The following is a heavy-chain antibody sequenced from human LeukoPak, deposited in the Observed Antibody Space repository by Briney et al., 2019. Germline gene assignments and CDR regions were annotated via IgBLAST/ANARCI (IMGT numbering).Heavy chain of an antibody. CDR1: GGSFSGYY. Sequence: PSETLSLTCAVYGGSFSGYYWSWIRQPPGKGLEWIGEINHSGSTNYNPSLKSRVTISVDKSNNQFSLKLSSVTAADTAIYYCAREGSSGYSIDPWGQGTLVTVSS. CDR2: INHSGST. CDR3: AREGSSGYSIDP. J-gene: IGHJ5*02. D-gene: IGHD3-22*01. V-gene: IGHV4-34*01.